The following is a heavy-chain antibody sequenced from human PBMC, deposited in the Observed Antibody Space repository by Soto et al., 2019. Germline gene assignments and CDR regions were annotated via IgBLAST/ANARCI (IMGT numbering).Heavy chain of an antibody. D-gene: IGHD3-10*01. CDR1: GFTFSSYG. CDR2: ICASDGGA. Sequence: GGSLRLSCAASGFTFSSYGMSWVRQAPEKGLEWVSGICASDGGAYYADSVKGRFTISRDNSENTLYLQMNSLRVEDTAVYYCAKDSDREYFQHWGQGTLVTVSS. CDR3: AKDSDREYFQH. V-gene: IGHV3-23*01. J-gene: IGHJ1*01.